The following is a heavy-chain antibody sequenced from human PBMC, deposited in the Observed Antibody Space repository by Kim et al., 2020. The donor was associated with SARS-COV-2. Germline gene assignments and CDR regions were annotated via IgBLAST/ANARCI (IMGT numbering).Heavy chain of an antibody. CDR3: ARRLSNTSGWGSHYCDL. CDR1: GGSFSGYY. CDR2: INHSGRT. D-gene: IGHD3-10*01. J-gene: IGHJ1*01. Sequence: SETLSLTCAVYGGSFSGYYWSWSRQPPGKGLEWIGEINHSGRTNYNPSLKSRVTISVDTSKNQFSLKLTSVTAADAALYFCARRLSNTSGWGSHYCDLWGQGILVTVAS. V-gene: IGHV4-34*01.